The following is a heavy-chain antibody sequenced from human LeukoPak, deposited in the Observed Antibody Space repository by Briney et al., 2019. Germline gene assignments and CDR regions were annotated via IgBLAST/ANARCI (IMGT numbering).Heavy chain of an antibody. CDR3: AREGYYDSSGSLGY. D-gene: IGHD3-22*01. CDR2: IYTSGTT. V-gene: IGHV4-61*02. Sequence: PSQTLSLTCTVSGGSITSGNYYWNWIRQPAGNGLEWIGRIYTSGTTDYNPSLRSRVTISVDTSKNQFSLKLSSVTAADTAVYYCAREGYYDSSGSLGYWGQGTLVTVSS. J-gene: IGHJ4*02. CDR1: GGSITSGNYY.